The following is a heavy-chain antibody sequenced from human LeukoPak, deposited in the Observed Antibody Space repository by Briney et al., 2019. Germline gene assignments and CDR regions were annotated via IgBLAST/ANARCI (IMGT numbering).Heavy chain of an antibody. J-gene: IGHJ4*02. CDR2: ISHDGSNK. CDR3: AKVGVATIRGRYDY. V-gene: IGHV3-30*18. D-gene: IGHD5-12*01. CDR1: GFTFSSYG. Sequence: GGSLRLSCAASGFTFSSYGMHWVRQAPGKGLEWVAVISHDGSNKYYADSVKGRFTISRDNSKNTLYLQMNSLRAEDTAVYYCAKVGVATIRGRYDYWGQGTLVTVSS.